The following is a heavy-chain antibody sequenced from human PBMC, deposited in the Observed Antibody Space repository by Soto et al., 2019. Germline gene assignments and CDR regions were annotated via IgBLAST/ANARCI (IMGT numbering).Heavy chain of an antibody. J-gene: IGHJ4*02. CDR2: ISSSGSTI. D-gene: IGHD2-15*01. CDR3: ARDARSGRSCSGGSCRFDY. V-gene: IGHV3-48*03. Sequence: EVQLVESGGGLVQPGGSLSLSCAASGFTFSSYEMNWVRQAPGKGLEWVSYISSSGSTIYYADSVKGRFTISRDNAKNSLYLQMNSLRAEDTAVYYCARDARSGRSCSGGSCRFDYWGQGTLVTVSS. CDR1: GFTFSSYE.